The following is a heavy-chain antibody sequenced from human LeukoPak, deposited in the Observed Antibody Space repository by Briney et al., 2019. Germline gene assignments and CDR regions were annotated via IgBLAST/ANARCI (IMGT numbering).Heavy chain of an antibody. V-gene: IGHV4-4*07. D-gene: IGHD3-22*01. J-gene: IGHJ4*02. Sequence: SETLSLTCTVSGGSISSYYWSWIRQPAGKGLEWIGRIYTSGSTNYNPSLKSRVTMSVDTSKNQFSLKLSSVTAADTAVYYCARDQKNSNYYDSSGYCFDYWGQGTLVTVSS. CDR2: IYTSGST. CDR1: GGSISSYY. CDR3: ARDQKNSNYYDSSGYCFDY.